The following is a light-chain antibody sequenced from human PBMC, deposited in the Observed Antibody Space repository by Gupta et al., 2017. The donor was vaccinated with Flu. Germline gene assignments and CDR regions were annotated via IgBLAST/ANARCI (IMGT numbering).Light chain of an antibody. J-gene: IGKJ2*01. V-gene: IGKV1-5*03. Sequence: GDRVTITCRASQSIRDWLAWYQQKPGRAPNLLIYKASTLESGVPSRFSGSGSGTEFTLTISSLQPDDFATYYCQQYDTYTGTFGQGTKLE. CDR2: KAS. CDR3: QQYDTYTGT. CDR1: QSIRDW.